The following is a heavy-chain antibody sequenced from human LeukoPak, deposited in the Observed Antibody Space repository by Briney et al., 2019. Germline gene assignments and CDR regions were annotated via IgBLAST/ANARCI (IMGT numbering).Heavy chain of an antibody. CDR1: GFTFSSYE. J-gene: IGHJ3*02. CDR2: SSSSGSTI. CDR3: ARDPLDYYDSSGYQPTGDAFDI. V-gene: IGHV3-48*03. Sequence: GGSLSLSCAASGFTFSSYEMNWVRQAPGKGREWVLYSSSSGSTIYYADSVKDRFTISRNNAKNSLYLQMNSLRAEDTAFSYCARDPLDYYDSSGYQPTGDAFDIWGQGTMVTVSS. D-gene: IGHD3-22*01.